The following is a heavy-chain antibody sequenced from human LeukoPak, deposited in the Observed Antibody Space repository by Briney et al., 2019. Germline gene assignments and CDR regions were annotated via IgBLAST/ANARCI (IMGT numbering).Heavy chain of an antibody. V-gene: IGHV3-74*01. CDR3: ARDYYSGSRDLDY. D-gene: IGHD3-22*01. CDR2: ITTDGSST. J-gene: IGHJ4*02. CDR1: GLTFSSYW. Sequence: GGSLRLSCAASGLTFSSYWMHWVRQAPGKGLMWVSLITTDGSSTTYADSVKGRFTISRDNAKNTLYLQMNSLRAEDTAVYYCARDYYSGSRDLDYWGQGTLVTVSS.